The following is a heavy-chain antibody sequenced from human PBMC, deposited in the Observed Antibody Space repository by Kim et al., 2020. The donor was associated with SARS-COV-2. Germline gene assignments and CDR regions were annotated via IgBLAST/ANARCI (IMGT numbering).Heavy chain of an antibody. CDR2: IYYSGTT. D-gene: IGHD3-9*01. J-gene: IGHJ4*02. CDR3: ARHGKFDDILTYYNPHFDY. Sequence: SETLSLTCTVSSGSISSGSYYWGWIRQPPGKGLEWIGSIYYSGTTYYNSPLKSRVTISVDTFKNQFSLKLSYVTAADTAVYFCARHGKFDDILTYYNPHFDYWGQGTLVTVSS. V-gene: IGHV4-39*01. CDR1: SGSISSGSYY.